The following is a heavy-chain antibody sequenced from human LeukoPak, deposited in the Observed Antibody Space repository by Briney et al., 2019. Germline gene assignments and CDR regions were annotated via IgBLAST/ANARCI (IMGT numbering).Heavy chain of an antibody. Sequence: SGGSLRLSCAASGFSFSSYAMHWVRQAPGKGLEWVAVISSGGTNKYYADSVKGRFTISRDNSKNTLYLQVHSLRAEDTAVYYCATVGAGRYFDDWGQGTLVTVSS. CDR3: ATVGAGRYFDD. J-gene: IGHJ4*02. CDR2: ISSGGTNK. CDR1: GFSFSSYA. D-gene: IGHD3-10*01. V-gene: IGHV3-30-3*01.